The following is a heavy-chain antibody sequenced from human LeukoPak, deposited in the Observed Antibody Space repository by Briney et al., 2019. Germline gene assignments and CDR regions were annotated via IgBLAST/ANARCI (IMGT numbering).Heavy chain of an antibody. J-gene: IGHJ4*02. CDR2: ISDDGSNK. CDR3: VRDHNFDY. Sequence: GGSLRPSCAASGFTFSSYAMHWVRQAPGKGLEWVAVISDDGSNKYYADSVKGRFTISRDNSKNTLYLQTNSLRAEDTAVYYCVRDHNFDYWGQGTLVTVSS. CDR1: GFTFSSYA. V-gene: IGHV3-30-3*01.